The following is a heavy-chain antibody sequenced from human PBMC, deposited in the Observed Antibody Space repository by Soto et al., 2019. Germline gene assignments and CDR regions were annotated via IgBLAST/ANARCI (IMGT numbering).Heavy chain of an antibody. Sequence: PSETLSLTCAVYGGSFSGYYWTWIRQPPGTGLEWIGEINHSGSTNYNPSLKSRVTISVATSKNQFSLELSSVTAADTAVYYCARGLFSENYYSGGWYYFDYWGQGTLVTVSS. CDR1: GGSFSGYY. J-gene: IGHJ4*02. D-gene: IGHD1-26*01. CDR2: INHSGST. CDR3: ARGLFSENYYSGGWYYFDY. V-gene: IGHV4-34*01.